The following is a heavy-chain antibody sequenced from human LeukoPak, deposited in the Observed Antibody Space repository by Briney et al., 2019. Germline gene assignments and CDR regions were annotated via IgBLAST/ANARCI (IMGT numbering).Heavy chain of an antibody. D-gene: IGHD2-2*01. V-gene: IGHV1-69*04. CDR2: IIPILGIA. CDR3: ASLSLHQYCSSTSCSRDY. J-gene: IGHJ4*02. Sequence: GSSVKVSCKASGGTFSSYAISWVRQAPGQGLEWMGRIIPILGIANYAQKFQGRVTITADKSTSTAYMELSSLRSEDTAVYYCASLSLHQYCSSTSCSRDYWGQGTLVTVSS. CDR1: GGTFSSYA.